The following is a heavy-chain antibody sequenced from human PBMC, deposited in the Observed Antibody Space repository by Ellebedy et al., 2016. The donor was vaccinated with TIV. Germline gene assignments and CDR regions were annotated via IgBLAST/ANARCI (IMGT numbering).Heavy chain of an antibody. CDR1: GFTFSNYA. CDR2: LSRSGDST. V-gene: IGHV3-23*01. J-gene: IGHJ6*02. CDR3: ARGGVVGPYGMDV. D-gene: IGHD1-26*01. Sequence: GESLKISCAASGFTFSNYALSWVRQAPGKGLEWVSALSRSGDSTSYADSVKGRFTISRDNSNNTLYLQMNSLRAEDTAVYYCARGGVVGPYGMDVWGQGTTVTVSS.